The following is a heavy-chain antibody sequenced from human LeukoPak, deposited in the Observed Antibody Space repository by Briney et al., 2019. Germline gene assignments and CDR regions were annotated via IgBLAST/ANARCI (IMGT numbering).Heavy chain of an antibody. CDR3: AGVGITDSFDI. CDR2: ISYSGST. V-gene: IGHV4-59*01. Sequence: SETLSLTCTVSGGSISRFYWSWIRQPPGKGLEWIGYISYSGSTDYNPSLKSRVTISLDTSKTHFTLRLTSVTAADTAVYYCAGVGITDSFDIWGQGTRVTVSS. D-gene: IGHD3-10*01. CDR1: GGSISRFY. J-gene: IGHJ3*02.